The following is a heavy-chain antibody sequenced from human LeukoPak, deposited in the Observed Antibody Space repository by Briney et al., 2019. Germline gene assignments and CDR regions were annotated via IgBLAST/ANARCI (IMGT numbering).Heavy chain of an antibody. Sequence: SVKVSCKASGGTFSSYAISWVRQAPGQGLEWMGRIIPILGIANYAQMFQGRVTITADKSTSTAYMELSSLRSEDTAVYYCARDVDTASFDYWGQGTLVTVSS. CDR1: GGTFSSYA. CDR3: ARDVDTASFDY. V-gene: IGHV1-69*04. D-gene: IGHD5-18*01. CDR2: IIPILGIA. J-gene: IGHJ4*02.